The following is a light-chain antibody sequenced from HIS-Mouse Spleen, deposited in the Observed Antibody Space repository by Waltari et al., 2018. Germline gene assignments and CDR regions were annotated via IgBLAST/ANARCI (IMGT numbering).Light chain of an antibody. Sequence: QSALTQPRSVSGSPGQSVTISCTGTSSDVGGYNYVSWYQQPPGKAPHLMIYDVSKRPSGVPDRFSGSKSGNTASLTISGLQAEDEADYYCCSYAGSYTFPYVFGTGTKVTVL. V-gene: IGLV2-11*01. J-gene: IGLJ1*01. CDR3: CSYAGSYTFPYV. CDR2: DVS. CDR1: SSDVGGYNY.